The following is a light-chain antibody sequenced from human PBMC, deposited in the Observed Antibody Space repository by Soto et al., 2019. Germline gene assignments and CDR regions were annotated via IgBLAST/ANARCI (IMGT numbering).Light chain of an antibody. CDR2: GAS. CDR3: QQYGSSPPALT. Sequence: EIVLTQAPGTLXXXPXXXAXXXCXARQSVSSSYLAWYQQKPGQAPRLLIYGASSRATGIPDRFSGSGSGTDFTLTISRLEPEDFAVYYCQQYGSSPPALTFGGGTKVDIK. CDR1: QSVSSSY. V-gene: IGKV3-20*01. J-gene: IGKJ4*01.